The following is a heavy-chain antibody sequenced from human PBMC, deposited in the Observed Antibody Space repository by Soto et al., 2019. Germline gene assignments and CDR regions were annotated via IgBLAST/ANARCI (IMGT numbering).Heavy chain of an antibody. J-gene: IGHJ4*02. V-gene: IGHV1-3*01. CDR1: GYTFTSYA. D-gene: IGHD6-13*01. CDR2: INAGNGNT. CDR3: ARVYSSSPFDY. Sequence: AAVKVSCKASGYTFTSYAMHWVRQAPGQRLEWMGWINAGNGNTKYSQKFQGRVTITRDTSASTAYMELSSLRSEDTAVYYCARVYSSSPFDYWGQGTLVTVSS.